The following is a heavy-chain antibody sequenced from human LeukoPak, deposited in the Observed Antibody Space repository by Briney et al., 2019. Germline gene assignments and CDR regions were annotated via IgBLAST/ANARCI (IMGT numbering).Heavy chain of an antibody. CDR2: ISHNGNNK. CDR3: AKVITWATKPFDI. V-gene: IGHV3-30*04. D-gene: IGHD2-21*01. Sequence: GTSLTLSCAASGFTFSTCAMHWVRQAPGKGLEWVAVISHNGNNKDYADSVKGRFIISRDNSKNTLYPQMNSLRVEDTAVYYCAKVITWATKPFDIWGQGTMVTVSS. J-gene: IGHJ3*02. CDR1: GFTFSTCA.